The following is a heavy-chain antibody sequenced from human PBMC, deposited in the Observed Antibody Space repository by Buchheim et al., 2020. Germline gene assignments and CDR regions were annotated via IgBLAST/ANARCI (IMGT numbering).Heavy chain of an antibody. Sequence: EVQLVESGGGLVQPGGSLRLSCAASGFTFSSYSMNWVRQAPGKGLEWVSYISSSSSTIYYADSVKGRFTISRDNAKNSLYLQMNSLRAEDTAVYYCAAPLKSSSVYYYGMDVWGQGTT. CDR3: AAPLKSSSVYYYGMDV. V-gene: IGHV3-48*01. CDR2: ISSSSSTI. D-gene: IGHD6-6*01. CDR1: GFTFSSYS. J-gene: IGHJ6*02.